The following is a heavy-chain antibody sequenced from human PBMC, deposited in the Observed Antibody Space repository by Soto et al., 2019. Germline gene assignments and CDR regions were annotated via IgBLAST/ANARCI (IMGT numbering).Heavy chain of an antibody. V-gene: IGHV4-34*01. CDR1: GGSFSGYY. Sequence: SETLSLTCAVYGGSFSGYYWSWIRQPPGKGLEWIGEINHSRSTNYNPPLKSRVTISVDTSKNQFSLKLSSVTAADTAVYYCARARYSSSRSREFDYWGQGTLVTVSS. CDR3: ARARYSSSRSREFDY. CDR2: INHSRST. J-gene: IGHJ4*02. D-gene: IGHD6-6*01.